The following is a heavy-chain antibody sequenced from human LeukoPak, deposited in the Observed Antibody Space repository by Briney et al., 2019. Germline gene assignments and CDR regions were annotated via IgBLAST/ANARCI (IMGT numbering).Heavy chain of an antibody. D-gene: IGHD1-20*01. CDR1: GGSISSYY. V-gene: IGHV4-59*08. Sequence: PSETLSLTCTVAGGSISSYYWSWIRQPPGKGLEWIGFFYYSGSTNYNPSLKSRVTISVDTSKNHFSLNLSSVTATDTAVYYCVRQVGINGPFDYWGQGSLVTVSS. J-gene: IGHJ4*02. CDR2: FYYSGST. CDR3: VRQVGINGPFDY.